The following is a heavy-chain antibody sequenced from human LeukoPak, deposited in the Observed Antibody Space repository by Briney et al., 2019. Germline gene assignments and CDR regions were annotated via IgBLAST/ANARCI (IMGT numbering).Heavy chain of an antibody. D-gene: IGHD3-10*01. Sequence: GGSLRLSCAASGFTFSSYEMNWVRQAPGKGLEWVSYISSSGTTIFYADSVKGRFTISRDSAKNSLYLQMNSLRAEDTSIYYCAREGIYGSGYFDYWGQGTLATVSS. CDR3: AREGIYGSGYFDY. CDR1: GFTFSSYE. J-gene: IGHJ4*02. V-gene: IGHV3-48*03. CDR2: ISSSGTTI.